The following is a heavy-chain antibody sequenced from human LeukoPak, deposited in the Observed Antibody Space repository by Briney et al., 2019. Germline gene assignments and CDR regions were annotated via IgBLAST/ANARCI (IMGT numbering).Heavy chain of an antibody. CDR1: GYTFTSYG. CDR3: AREMGVTNFDY. V-gene: IGHV1-2*04. Sequence: ASVKVSCKASGYTFTSYGISWVRQAPGQGLEWMGWINPNSGGTNYAQKFQGWVTMTRDTSISTAYMELSRLRSDDTAVYYCAREMGVTNFDYWGQGTLVTVSS. D-gene: IGHD3-16*01. CDR2: INPNSGGT. J-gene: IGHJ4*02.